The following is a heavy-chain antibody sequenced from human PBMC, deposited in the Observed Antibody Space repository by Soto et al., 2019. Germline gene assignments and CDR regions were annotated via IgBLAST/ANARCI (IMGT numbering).Heavy chain of an antibody. V-gene: IGHV1-69*02. D-gene: IGHD3-9*01. Sequence: ASVKVSCKASGGTFSSYTISWVRQAPGQGLEWMGRIIPILGIANYAQKFQGRVTITADKSTSTAYMELSSLRSEDTAVYYCARVLRYFDWPTGGAYDIWGQGTMVTVSS. J-gene: IGHJ3*02. CDR1: GGTFSSYT. CDR3: ARVLRYFDWPTGGAYDI. CDR2: IIPILGIA.